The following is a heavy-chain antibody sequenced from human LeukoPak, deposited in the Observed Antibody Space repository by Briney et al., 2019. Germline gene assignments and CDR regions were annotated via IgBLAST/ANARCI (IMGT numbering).Heavy chain of an antibody. J-gene: IGHJ4*02. CDR2: IYRSGST. CDR1: GGSFSSGGYS. D-gene: IGHD2-8*01. CDR3: ARVYRMVPDY. Sequence: PSETLSLTCAVYGGSFSSGGYSWSWIRQPPGEGLEWIGYIYRSGSTYYNPSLKSRVTISVDRSKNQFSLKLSSVTAADTAVYYCARVYRMVPDYWGQGTLVTVSS. V-gene: IGHV4-30-2*01.